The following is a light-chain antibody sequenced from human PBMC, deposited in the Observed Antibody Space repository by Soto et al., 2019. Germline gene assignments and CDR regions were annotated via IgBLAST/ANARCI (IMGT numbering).Light chain of an antibody. CDR1: QGISSY. J-gene: IGKJ2*01. CDR3: QQLYSYPRT. V-gene: IGKV1-9*01. CDR2: AAS. Sequence: DIQLTQSPSFLSASVGDRVTITCRASQGISSYLAWYQQKPGKAPKLLIYAASTLQSGVLSRFSGSGSGTDFTLTISSLQPEDSATYYCQQLYSYPRTFGQGTKLEIK.